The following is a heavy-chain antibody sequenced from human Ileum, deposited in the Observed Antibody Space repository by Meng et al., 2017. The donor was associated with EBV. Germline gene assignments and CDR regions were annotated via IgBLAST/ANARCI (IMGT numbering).Heavy chain of an antibody. Sequence: RHESGARLVLPAPTVALTGAGAGVSCRSGCYCSGSHQHTGTGQEYVGRLYYTGGTNYNPSITNRLNILLDTSKNQFYLNLISVNAADTAVYYCARGTAYDLSADYQFFDYWGQGILVTVSS. V-gene: IGHV4-30-4*01. CDR3: ARGTAYDLSADYQFFDY. CDR2: LYYTGGT. D-gene: IGHD3-3*01. J-gene: IGHJ4*02. CDR1: GVSCRSGCY.